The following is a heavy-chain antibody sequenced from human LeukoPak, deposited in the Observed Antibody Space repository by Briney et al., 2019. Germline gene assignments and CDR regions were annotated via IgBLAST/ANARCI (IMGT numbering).Heavy chain of an antibody. CDR3: ARVRTVAGYYFDY. CDR2: ISYDGSNK. CDR1: GFTFSSYA. V-gene: IGHV3-30*04. Sequence: GGSLRLSCAASGFTFSSYAMHWVRQAPGKGLEWVAVISYDGSNKYYADSVKGRFTIPRDNSKNTLYLQMNSLRAEDTAVYYCARVRTVAGYYFDYWGQGTLVTVSS. J-gene: IGHJ4*02. D-gene: IGHD4-23*01.